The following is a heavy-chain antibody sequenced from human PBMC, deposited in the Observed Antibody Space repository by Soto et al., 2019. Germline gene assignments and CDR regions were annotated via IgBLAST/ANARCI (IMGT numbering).Heavy chain of an antibody. CDR2: IIPIFGTA. V-gene: IGHV1-69*13. CDR1: GGTFSSYA. CDR3: ARVPIIREIVGRTTVMGSDLYYYYYYGMDV. D-gene: IGHD4-17*01. J-gene: IGHJ6*02. Sequence: ASVKVSCKASGGTFSSYAISWVRQAPGQGLEWMGGIIPIFGTANYAQKFQGRVTITADESTSTAYMELSSLRSEDTAVYYCARVPIIREIVGRTTVMGSDLYYYYYYGMDVWGQGTTVTVSS.